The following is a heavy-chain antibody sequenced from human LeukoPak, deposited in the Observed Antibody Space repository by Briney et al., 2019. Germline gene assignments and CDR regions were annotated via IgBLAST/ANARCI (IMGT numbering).Heavy chain of an antibody. CDR2: MNPNSGNT. CDR1: GYTFTSYD. J-gene: IGHJ4*02. CDR3: AREGAPLSRSDSVWGGYRPMGGY. V-gene: IGHV1-8*03. D-gene: IGHD3-16*02. Sequence: GASVKVSCKASGYTFTSYDINWVRQATGQGLEWMGWMNPNSGNTGYAQKFQGRVTITRNTSISTAYMELSSLRAEDKTLYYCAREGAPLSRSDSVWGGYRPMGGYWGQGTLVTVSS.